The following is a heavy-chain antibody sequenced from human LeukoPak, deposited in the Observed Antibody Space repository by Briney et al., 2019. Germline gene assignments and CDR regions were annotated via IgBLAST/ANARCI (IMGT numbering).Heavy chain of an antibody. CDR2: ISSSGSGGNT. Sequence: SGGSLRLSCAASGVTLSSYAMSWARQAPGKGLEWVSGISSSGSGGNTYYADSVKGRFTISRDNAKNSLYLQMNSLRAEDTAVYYCARDRREQLWLPYYFDYWGQGTLVTVSS. D-gene: IGHD5-18*01. CDR3: ARDRREQLWLPYYFDY. J-gene: IGHJ4*02. V-gene: IGHV3-23*01. CDR1: GVTLSSYA.